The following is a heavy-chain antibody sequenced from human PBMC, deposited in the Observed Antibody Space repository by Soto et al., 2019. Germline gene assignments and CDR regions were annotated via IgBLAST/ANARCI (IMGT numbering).Heavy chain of an antibody. J-gene: IGHJ4*02. V-gene: IGHV3-21*01. CDR3: ARDRESLSY. CDR1: GFTFSYYT. Sequence: LRLSCAASGFTFSYYTMNWVRQAPGKGLEWVSSIISSDYIYYADSVKGRFTISRDNAKNSVYLQMDSLRAEDTAVYYCARDRESLSYWGQGTLVTVSS. CDR2: IISSDYI.